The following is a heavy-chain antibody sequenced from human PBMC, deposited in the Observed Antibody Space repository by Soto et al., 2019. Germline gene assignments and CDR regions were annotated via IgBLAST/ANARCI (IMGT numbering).Heavy chain of an antibody. D-gene: IGHD3-22*01. CDR1: GFTFGDYA. J-gene: IGHJ4*02. CDR2: IRSKAYGGTT. V-gene: IGHV3-49*04. CDR3: TRAYYYDSSRYYYAYFDY. Sequence: PGGSLRLSCTASGFTFGDYAMSWVRQAPGKGLEWVGFIRSKAYGGTTEYAASVKGRFTISRDDSKSIAYLQMNSLKTEDTAVYYCTRAYYYDSSRYYYAYFDYWGQGTLVTFSS.